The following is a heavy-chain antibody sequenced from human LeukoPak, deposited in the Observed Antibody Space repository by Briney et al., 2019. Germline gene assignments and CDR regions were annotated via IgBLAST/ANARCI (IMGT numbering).Heavy chain of an antibody. CDR1: GGSISSGDYY. Sequence: SETLSLTCTVSGGSISSGDYYWSWIRQPPGKGLEWIGYIYYSGSTYYNPSLKSRVTISVDTSKNQFSLKLSSVTAADTAVYYCAREEGEDSSGYYPDYWGQGTLVTVSS. V-gene: IGHV4-30-4*01. CDR3: AREEGEDSSGYYPDY. D-gene: IGHD3-22*01. J-gene: IGHJ4*02. CDR2: IYYSGST.